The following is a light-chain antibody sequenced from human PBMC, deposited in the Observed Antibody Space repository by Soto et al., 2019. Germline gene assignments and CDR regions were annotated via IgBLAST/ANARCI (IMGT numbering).Light chain of an antibody. Sequence: EIVLTQSPATLSLSPGERATLSCRASQSVINYLAWYQQKPGQAPRLLIFATSRRATDIPDRFSGSGSGTDFTLAIRRLEPEDFAVYYCHQFGYSPRTFGQGTKVE. CDR1: QSVINY. J-gene: IGKJ1*01. CDR2: ATS. V-gene: IGKV3-20*01. CDR3: HQFGYSPRT.